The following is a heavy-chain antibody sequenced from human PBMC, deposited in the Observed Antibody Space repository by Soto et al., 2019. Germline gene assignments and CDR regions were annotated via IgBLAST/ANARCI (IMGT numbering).Heavy chain of an antibody. Sequence: QVQLHASRPGLVKPSETLSLTCTVCGGSISSYYWSLIRLPPGQGLEWIGYIYYSGSSNYNPSLKSRVTISVVTSNDQCSLKLSAVTAAATAVYYCARHGGVSIAARLHPVSDAFDIWGQGTMVTVSS. D-gene: IGHD6-6*01. CDR3: ARHGGVSIAARLHPVSDAFDI. V-gene: IGHV4-59*08. CDR1: GGSISSYY. CDR2: IYYSGSS. J-gene: IGHJ3*02.